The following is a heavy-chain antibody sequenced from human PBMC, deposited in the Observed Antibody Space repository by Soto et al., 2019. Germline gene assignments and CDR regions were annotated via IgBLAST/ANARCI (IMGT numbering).Heavy chain of an antibody. CDR2: ISPIFSTA. Sequence: SVKGSCKASGATFSSYAISCVRHSPVHGPELRGAISPIFSTANYAQKFQGRVTITADESTRTAYMELSSLRSDDTAVYYCARASIAARRGGWSDDVTYYYYGMDVWGQGTTVTVSS. CDR3: ARASIAARRGGWSDDVTYYYYGMDV. CDR1: GATFSSYA. V-gene: IGHV1-69*13. J-gene: IGHJ6*02. D-gene: IGHD6-6*01.